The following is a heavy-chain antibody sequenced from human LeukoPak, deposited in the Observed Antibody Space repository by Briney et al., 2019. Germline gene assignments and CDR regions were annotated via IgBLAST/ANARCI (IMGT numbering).Heavy chain of an antibody. Sequence: PGGSLRLSCAAYGFTFSSYSMNWVRQAPGKGLEWVSSISSSSSYIYYADSVKGRFTISRDNAKNSLHLQMNSLRAEDTAVYYCARGLLAGSFDIWGQGTMVTVSS. CDR2: ISSSSSYI. CDR1: GFTFSSYS. V-gene: IGHV3-21*01. CDR3: ARGLLAGSFDI. J-gene: IGHJ3*02. D-gene: IGHD2-21*01.